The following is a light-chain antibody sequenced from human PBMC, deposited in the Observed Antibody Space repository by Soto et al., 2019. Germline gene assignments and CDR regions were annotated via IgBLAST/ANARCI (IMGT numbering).Light chain of an antibody. CDR3: QQRSNWPPIT. V-gene: IGKV3-11*01. Sequence: EIVLTQSPATLSLSPGERATLSCRASQSVSSYLAWYQQKPGQAPRLLIYDASNRATGIPARFSGSGSGTDFPLPIRSLEPEDFAVYYCQQRSNWPPITFGQGTRLEIK. CDR1: QSVSSY. CDR2: DAS. J-gene: IGKJ5*01.